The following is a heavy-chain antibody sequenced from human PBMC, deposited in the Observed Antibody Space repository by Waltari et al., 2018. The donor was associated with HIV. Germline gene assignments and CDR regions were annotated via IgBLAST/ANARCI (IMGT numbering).Heavy chain of an antibody. Sequence: QVQLQQWGAGLLKPSETLSLTCAVYGGSFSGYYWSWIRQPPGKGLEWIGEINHSGRTNYNPSLKSRVTISVDTSKNQFSLKLSSVTAADTAVYYCARHYPGASRFLDVWGQGTTVTVSS. CDR2: INHSGRT. D-gene: IGHD3-3*01. J-gene: IGHJ6*02. CDR1: GGSFSGYY. V-gene: IGHV4-34*01. CDR3: ARHYPGASRFLDV.